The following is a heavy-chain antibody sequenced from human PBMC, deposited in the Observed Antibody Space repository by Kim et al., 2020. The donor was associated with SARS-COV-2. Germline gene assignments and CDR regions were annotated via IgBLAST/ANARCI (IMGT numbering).Heavy chain of an antibody. Sequence: SVKVSCKASGGTFSSYAISWVRQAPGQGLEWMGGIIPIFGTANYAQKFQGRVTITADKSTSTAYMEVSSLRSEDTAVYYCARVVYYDSSGYYYGYWGQGTLVTVSS. CDR2: IIPIFGTA. V-gene: IGHV1-69*06. D-gene: IGHD3-22*01. CDR3: ARVVYYDSSGYYYGY. CDR1: GGTFSSYA. J-gene: IGHJ4*02.